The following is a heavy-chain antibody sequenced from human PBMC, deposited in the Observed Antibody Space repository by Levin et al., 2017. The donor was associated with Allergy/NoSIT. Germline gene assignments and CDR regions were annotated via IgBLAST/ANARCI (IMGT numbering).Heavy chain of an antibody. CDR1: GGSISSGGYY. CDR3: ARDRRASGYDNGGDAFDS. D-gene: IGHD5-12*01. Sequence: SETLSLTCTVSGGSISSGGYYWSWIRQHPGTGLEWIGYIYYSGSTYYNPSLKSRVTISVDTSKNQFSLKLSSVTAADTAVYYCARDRRASGYDNGGDAFDSWGQGTMVTVSS. J-gene: IGHJ3*02. CDR2: IYYSGST. V-gene: IGHV4-31*03.